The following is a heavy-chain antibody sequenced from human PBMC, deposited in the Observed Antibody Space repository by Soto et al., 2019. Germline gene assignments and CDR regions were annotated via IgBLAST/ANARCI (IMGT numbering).Heavy chain of an antibody. J-gene: IGHJ4*02. V-gene: IGHV4-39*01. CDR2: IYYSGST. Sequence: SETLSLTCTVSGGSISSSSYYWGWIRQPPGKGLEWIGSIYYSGSTYYNPSLKSRVTISVDTSKNQFSLKLSSVTAADTAVYYCASLRGQNERKNYDYIWGSYRYLPADDYWGQGTLVTVSS. CDR1: GGSISSSSYY. CDR3: ASLRGQNERKNYDYIWGSYRYLPADDY. D-gene: IGHD3-16*02.